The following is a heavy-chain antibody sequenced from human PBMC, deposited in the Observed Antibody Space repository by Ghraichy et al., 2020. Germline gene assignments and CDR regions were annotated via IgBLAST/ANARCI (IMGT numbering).Heavy chain of an antibody. CDR3: ARAGGQLEYYYYYGMDV. CDR2: IYYSGST. CDR1: GFTFSPYG. D-gene: IGHD2-2*01. J-gene: IGHJ6*02. V-gene: IGHV4-59*01. Sequence: SETLSLTCAASGFTFSPYGMHWVRQAPGKGLEWIGYIYYSGSTNYNPSLKSRVTISVDTSKNQFSLKLSSVTAADTAVYYCARAGGQLEYYYYYGMDVWGQGTTVTVSS.